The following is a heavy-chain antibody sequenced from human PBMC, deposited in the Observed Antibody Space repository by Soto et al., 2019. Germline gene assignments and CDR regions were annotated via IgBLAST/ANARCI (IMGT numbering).Heavy chain of an antibody. CDR3: ARDTETLGPRANDALDI. V-gene: IGHV1-3*01. Sequence: ASVKVSCKAAGYTFSAYTMNWVRQAPGQSLEWMGWINVGSGNTRYSQNFQGRVSITRDTSASTVYMGLTGLKSEDTAMYYCARDTETLGPRANDALDIWGQGTMVTV. D-gene: IGHD3-3*02. J-gene: IGHJ3*02. CDR2: INVGSGNT. CDR1: GYTFSAYT.